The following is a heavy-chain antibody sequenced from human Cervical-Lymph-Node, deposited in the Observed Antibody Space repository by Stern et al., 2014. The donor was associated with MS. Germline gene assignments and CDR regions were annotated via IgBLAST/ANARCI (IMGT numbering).Heavy chain of an antibody. CDR1: GGSINNGDYY. V-gene: IGHV4-31*03. CDR2: IYYNGAT. CDR3: ARELSGMYGMDV. Sequence: QVQLQESGPGLVKPSQTLSLTCTVSGGSINNGDYYWSWVRQHPGKGLEWLGYIYYNGATYYNPALKGRLTISVDTSKRHFSLKLTSVTAADTAVYYCARELSGMYGMDVWGQGTTVTVSS. J-gene: IGHJ6*02. D-gene: IGHD1-1*01.